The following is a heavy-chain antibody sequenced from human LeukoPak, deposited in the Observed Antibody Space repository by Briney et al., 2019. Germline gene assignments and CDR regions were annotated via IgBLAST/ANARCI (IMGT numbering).Heavy chain of an antibody. CDR2: IKQDGSEK. CDR1: GFTFSSYW. CDR3: ARVIFYYDSSGFFPWYYFDY. D-gene: IGHD3-22*01. J-gene: IGHJ4*02. V-gene: IGHV3-7*01. Sequence: GGSLRLSCAASGFTFSSYWMSWVRQAPGKGLEWVANIKQDGSEKYYVDSVKGRFTISRDNAKNSLYLQMNSLRAEDTAVYYCARVIFYYDSSGFFPWYYFDYWGQGTLVTVSS.